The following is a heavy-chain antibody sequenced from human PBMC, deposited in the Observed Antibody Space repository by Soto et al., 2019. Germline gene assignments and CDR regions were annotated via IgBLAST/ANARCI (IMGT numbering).Heavy chain of an antibody. D-gene: IGHD5-12*01. CDR3: ARQEKMATIYDDFDI. CDR1: GYSFGAYW. CDR2: IYPDDSNT. J-gene: IGHJ3*02. Sequence: GESLKISCQVSGYSFGAYWIAWVRQMPGKGLEWMGIIYPDDSNTRYGPSFQGHVTISADKSISTVYLQWSSLKASDTAMYYCARQEKMATIYDDFDIWGQGTMVTVSS. V-gene: IGHV5-51*01.